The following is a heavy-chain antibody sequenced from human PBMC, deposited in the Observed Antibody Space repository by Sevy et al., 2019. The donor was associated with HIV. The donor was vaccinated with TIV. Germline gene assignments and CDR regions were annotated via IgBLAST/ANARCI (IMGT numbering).Heavy chain of an antibody. J-gene: IGHJ6*02. Sequence: GGSLRLSCAASGFTFRSYSMNWVHQAPGRGLEWVSSITSSSSFIFYADSVKGRFTISRDNAKNSLFLQMNSLRADDTAVYYCARPTSGLSEYEPLGNARFYGMDVWGQGTTVTVSS. CDR2: ITSSSSFI. CDR1: GFTFRSYS. D-gene: IGHD2-15*01. CDR3: ARPTSGLSEYEPLGNARFYGMDV. V-gene: IGHV3-21*01.